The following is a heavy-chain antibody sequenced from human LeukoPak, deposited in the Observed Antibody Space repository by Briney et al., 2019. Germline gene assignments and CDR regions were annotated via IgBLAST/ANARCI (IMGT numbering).Heavy chain of an antibody. Sequence: KAGGSLRLSCAASGFTFSSYSMNWVRQAPGKGLEWVSSINSSSSYIYYADSVKRRFTISRDNAKNSLYLQMNSLRAEDTAVYYCARMIFGVVPSYGMDVWVQGTTATVSS. J-gene: IGHJ6*02. CDR2: INSSSSYI. CDR3: ARMIFGVVPSYGMDV. V-gene: IGHV3-21*01. D-gene: IGHD3-3*01. CDR1: GFTFSSYS.